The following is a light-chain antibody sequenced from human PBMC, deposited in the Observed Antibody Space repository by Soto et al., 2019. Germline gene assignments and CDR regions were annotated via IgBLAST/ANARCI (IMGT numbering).Light chain of an antibody. Sequence: DIVLTQYPATLSLSPGDSATLSCTTNQTIDTYFAWYQQKRGLPPRLLVYDASNRAIGIPARFSGRGSGTYFSLTISSLEPEDVAVYYCQQRGSWPPTFGRGTRLEI. J-gene: IGKJ5*01. CDR2: DAS. V-gene: IGKV3-11*01. CDR1: QTIDTY. CDR3: QQRGSWPPT.